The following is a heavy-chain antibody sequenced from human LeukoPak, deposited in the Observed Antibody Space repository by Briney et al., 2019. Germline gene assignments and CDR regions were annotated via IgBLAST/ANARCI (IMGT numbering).Heavy chain of an antibody. V-gene: IGHV3-30*18. J-gene: IGHJ4*02. D-gene: IGHD6-19*01. CDR2: ISYDGGNK. CDR1: GFTFSSYG. CDR3: AKLTHSSGWYDYFDY. Sequence: GRSLRLSCAASGFTFSSYGMHWVRQAPGKGLEWVAVISYDGGNKYYADSVKGRFTISRDNSKNTLYLQMNSLRAEDTAVYYCAKLTHSSGWYDYFDYWGQGTLVTVSS.